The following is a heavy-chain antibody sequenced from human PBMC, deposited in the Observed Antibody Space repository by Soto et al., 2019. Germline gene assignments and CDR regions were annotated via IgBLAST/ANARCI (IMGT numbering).Heavy chain of an antibody. CDR3: AADGYYYDSSPL. V-gene: IGHV1-58*01. CDR1: GFTFTSSA. J-gene: IGHJ3*01. D-gene: IGHD3-22*01. CDR2: IVVGSGNT. Sequence: SVKVSCKASGFTFTSSAVQWVRQARGQRLEWIGWIVVGSGNTNYAQKFQERVTITRDMSTSTAYMELSSLRSEDTAVYYCAADGYYYDSSPLWGQGTMVTVSS.